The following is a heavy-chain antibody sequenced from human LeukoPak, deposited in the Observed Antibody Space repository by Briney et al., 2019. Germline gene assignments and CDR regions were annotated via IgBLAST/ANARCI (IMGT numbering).Heavy chain of an antibody. CDR3: ARGCSGGSYYVLDAFDI. Sequence: SETLSLTCAVYGGSFSAYYWSWIRQPPGKGLEWIGEISRSGSTSSNPSLKSRVTISVDTSKNQFSLNLTSVTAADTAVYYCARGCSGGSYYVLDAFDIWGQGTMVTVSS. J-gene: IGHJ3*02. V-gene: IGHV4-34*01. CDR1: GGSFSAYY. CDR2: ISRSGST. D-gene: IGHD2-15*01.